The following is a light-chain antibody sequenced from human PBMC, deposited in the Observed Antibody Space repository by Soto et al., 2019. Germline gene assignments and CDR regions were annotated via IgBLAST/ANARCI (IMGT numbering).Light chain of an antibody. CDR2: DAS. CDR1: QDIRSH. Sequence: ENVLTQSPGTLSMSPGERVTLSCRASQDIRSHLAWYQQKPGQAPRLLIFDASSRATGIPDMFSGSVSGTDVTLSISRLEPEDCAVYYCQQYGTSPRTFGQGTRVEIK. J-gene: IGKJ1*01. CDR3: QQYGTSPRT. V-gene: IGKV3-20*01.